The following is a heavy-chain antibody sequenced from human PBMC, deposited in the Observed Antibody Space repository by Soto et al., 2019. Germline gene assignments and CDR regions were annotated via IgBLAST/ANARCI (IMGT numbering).Heavy chain of an antibody. CDR2: ISYDGSNK. CDR3: AKEDYYDSSGYYANWFDP. CDR1: GFTFSSYG. Sequence: LRLSCAASGFTFSSYGMHWVRQAPGKGLEWVAVISYDGSNKYYADSVKGRFTISRDNSKNTLYLQMNSLRAEDTAVYYCAKEDYYDSSGYYANWFDPWGQGTLVTVSS. J-gene: IGHJ5*02. D-gene: IGHD3-22*01. V-gene: IGHV3-30*18.